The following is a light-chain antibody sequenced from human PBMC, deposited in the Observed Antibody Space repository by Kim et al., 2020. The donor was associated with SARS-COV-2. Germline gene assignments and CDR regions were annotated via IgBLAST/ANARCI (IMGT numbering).Light chain of an antibody. V-gene: IGKV3-11*01. CDR2: DVS. Sequence: EIVLTQSPATLSLSPGERATLSCRASQYVSNYLAWYQQRPGQAPRLLIYDVSDRVTAIPARFSGSGSGTDFTLTISSLEPEDFAVYYCQHRRSFGQGTKVDIK. CDR1: QYVSNY. J-gene: IGKJ1*01. CDR3: QHRRS.